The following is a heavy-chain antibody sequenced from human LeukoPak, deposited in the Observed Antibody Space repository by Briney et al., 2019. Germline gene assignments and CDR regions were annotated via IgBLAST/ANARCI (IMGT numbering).Heavy chain of an antibody. CDR1: GGSIRSYY. D-gene: IGHD3-10*01. CDR3: ARGGFFLDY. CDR2: IYYSGST. V-gene: IGHV4-59*01. J-gene: IGHJ4*02. Sequence: SETLSLTCTVSGGSIRSYYWSWIRQPPGKGLEWIGYIYYSGSTNYNPSLKSRVTISVDTSKNQLSLKLSSVTAADTAVYYCARGGFFLDYWRQGTLVTVSS.